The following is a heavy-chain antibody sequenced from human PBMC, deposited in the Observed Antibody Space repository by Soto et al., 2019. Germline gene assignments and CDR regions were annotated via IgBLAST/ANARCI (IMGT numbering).Heavy chain of an antibody. D-gene: IGHD1-7*01. V-gene: IGHV4-61*08. J-gene: IGHJ4*02. Sequence: PSETLSLTCTFSDDSFRGAEYYWSWIRQPLGKGPEWLGYTYYNGDTKYNPALRSRVTMSEDTSKNQFSLRLSSVTAADTAVYFCARGLPYIDAWRTFELWGRGILVIVSS. CDR1: DDSFRGAEYY. CDR2: TYYNGDT. CDR3: ARGLPYIDAWRTFEL.